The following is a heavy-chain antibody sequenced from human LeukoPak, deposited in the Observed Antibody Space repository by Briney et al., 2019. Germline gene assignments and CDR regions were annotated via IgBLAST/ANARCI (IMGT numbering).Heavy chain of an antibody. CDR3: AELGITMIGGV. D-gene: IGHD3-10*02. Sequence: GGSLRLSCAASGFTFSNYWMNWGRHAPGKGLEWVVNIKPDGRETYYVDSVKGRFTISRDNAKSSLYLQMNSLRAEDTAVYYCAELGITMIGGVWGKGTTVTISS. J-gene: IGHJ6*04. CDR1: GFTFSNYW. CDR2: IKPDGRET. V-gene: IGHV3-7*01.